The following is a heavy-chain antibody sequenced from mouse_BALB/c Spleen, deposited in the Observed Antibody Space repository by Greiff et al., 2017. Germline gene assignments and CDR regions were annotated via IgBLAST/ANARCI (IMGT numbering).Heavy chain of an antibody. D-gene: IGHD1-1*01. V-gene: IGHV3-8*02. J-gene: IGHJ4*01. Sequence: EVKLVESGPSLVKPSQTLSLTCSVTGDSITSGYWNWIRKFPGNKLEYMGYISYSGSTYYNPSLKSRISITRDTSKNQYYLQLNSVTTEDTATYYCARNYYGSSQYYYAMDYWGQGTSVTVSS. CDR2: ISYSGST. CDR1: GDSITSGY. CDR3: ARNYYGSSQYYYAMDY.